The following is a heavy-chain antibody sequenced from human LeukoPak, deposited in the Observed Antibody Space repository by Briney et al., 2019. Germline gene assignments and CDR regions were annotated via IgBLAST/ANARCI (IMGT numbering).Heavy chain of an antibody. CDR1: GYTFTSYG. V-gene: IGHV1-18*01. D-gene: IGHD3-10*01. Sequence: ASVKVSCKASGYTFTSYGFGGVRQAPGQGGEWMGWISTYNGNTNYAQKLQGRVTMATDTSTSTAYMELRSLRSDDTAVYYWARGITMVRGVSLGYWGQGTLVTVSS. CDR2: ISTYNGNT. J-gene: IGHJ4*02. CDR3: ARGITMVRGVSLGY.